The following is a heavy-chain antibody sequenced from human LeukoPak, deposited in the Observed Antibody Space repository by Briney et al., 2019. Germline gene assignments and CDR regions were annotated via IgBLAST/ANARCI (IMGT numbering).Heavy chain of an antibody. D-gene: IGHD2-8*02. CDR3: ASPLGTGYYYGMDV. CDR2: IIPILGIA. CDR1: GGTFSSYA. Sequence: GASVKVSCKASGGTFSSYAISWVRQAPGQGLEWMGRIIPILGIANYAQKFHGRVTITADKSTSTAYMELSSLRSEDTAVYYCASPLGTGYYYGMDVWGQGATVTVSS. J-gene: IGHJ6*02. V-gene: IGHV1-69*04.